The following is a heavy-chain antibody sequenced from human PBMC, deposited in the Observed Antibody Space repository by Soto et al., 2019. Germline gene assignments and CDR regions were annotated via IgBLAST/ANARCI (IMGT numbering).Heavy chain of an antibody. CDR2: IYYSGST. Sequence: SETLSLTCTVSGGSISSSSYCWGWIRQPPGKGLEWIGSIYYSGSTYYNPSLKGRVTISVDTSKNQFSLKLSSVTAADTAVYYCARQGLWFGELNWFEPWGQGTLVTVSS. V-gene: IGHV4-39*01. CDR3: ARQGLWFGELNWFEP. J-gene: IGHJ5*02. CDR1: GGSISSSSYC. D-gene: IGHD3-10*01.